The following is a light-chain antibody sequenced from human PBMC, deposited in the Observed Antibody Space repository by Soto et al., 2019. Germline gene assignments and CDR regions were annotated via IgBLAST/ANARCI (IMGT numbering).Light chain of an antibody. J-gene: IGKJ1*01. Sequence: DIVLTQSPLSLSVTPGEPASITCTSSQSLLHTSGDNYLDWYVQRPGQSPQLLIYLGSKRAPGVSDRISDTGSGTRFTLRISRVEADDVAIYYCMQAKQIPRTFGQGTKVDIK. CDR1: QSLLHTSGDNY. V-gene: IGKV2-28*01. CDR2: LGS. CDR3: MQAKQIPRT.